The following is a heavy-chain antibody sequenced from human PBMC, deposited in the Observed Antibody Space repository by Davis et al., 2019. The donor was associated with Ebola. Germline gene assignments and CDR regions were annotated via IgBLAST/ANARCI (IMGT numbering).Heavy chain of an antibody. CDR3: ARGTRSFDS. CDR2: MNPNSGNT. D-gene: IGHD3-16*01. V-gene: IGHV1-8*01. CDR1: GYSFSSYD. J-gene: IGHJ5*01. Sequence: AASVKVSCKASGYSFSSYDLNWVRQATGQGLEWMGWMNPNSGNTGYAQKFQGRVTMTRNTSISTAYMELSSLRSEDTAMYFGARGTRSFDSWGQGTLVIVSS.